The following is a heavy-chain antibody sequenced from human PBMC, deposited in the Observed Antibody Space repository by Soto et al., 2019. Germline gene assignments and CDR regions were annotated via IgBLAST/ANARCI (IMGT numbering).Heavy chain of an antibody. J-gene: IGHJ6*02. V-gene: IGHV4-31*03. CDR1: GGSISSGGYY. CDR3: ARGYYYDSSGYYYYYGMDV. CDR2: IYYSGST. Sequence: SETLSLTCTVSGGSISSGGYYWSWIRQHPGKGLEWIGYIYYSGSTYYNPSLKSRVTISVDTSKNQFSLKLSSVTAADTAVYYCARGYYYDSSGYYYYYGMDVWGQGTTVTVSS. D-gene: IGHD3-22*01.